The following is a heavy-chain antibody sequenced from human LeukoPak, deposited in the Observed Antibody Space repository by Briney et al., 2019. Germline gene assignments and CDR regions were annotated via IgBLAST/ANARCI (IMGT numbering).Heavy chain of an antibody. D-gene: IGHD2-2*01. CDR2: ITSSGSSI. Sequence: GGSLRLSCAASGFTFSDYYMSWIRQAPGKGLEWVSYITSSGSSINYADSVKGRFTVFRDNAKNSLYLQMSSLRAEDTAVYYCARGQHYFAYWGQGTLVTVSS. V-gene: IGHV3-11*04. CDR1: GFTFSDYY. J-gene: IGHJ4*02. CDR3: ARGQHYFAY.